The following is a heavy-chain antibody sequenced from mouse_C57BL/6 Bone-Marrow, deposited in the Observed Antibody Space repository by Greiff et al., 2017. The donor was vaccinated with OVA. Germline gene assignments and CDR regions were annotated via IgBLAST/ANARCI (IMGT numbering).Heavy chain of an antibody. D-gene: IGHD1-1*01. CDR3: ARRIYYGSSLYAMDY. CDR1: GFTFSDYG. V-gene: IGHV5-17*01. J-gene: IGHJ4*01. Sequence: EVMLVESGGGLVKPGGSLKLSCAASGFTFSDYGMHWVRQAPEKGLEWVAYISSGSSTSYYADTVKGRFTISRDNAKNTLFLQMTSLRSEDTAMYYCARRIYYGSSLYAMDYWGQGTSVTVSS. CDR2: ISSGSSTS.